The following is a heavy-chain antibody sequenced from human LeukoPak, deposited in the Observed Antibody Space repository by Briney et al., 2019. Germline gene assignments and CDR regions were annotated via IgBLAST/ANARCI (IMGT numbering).Heavy chain of an antibody. D-gene: IGHD5-24*01. Sequence: ASVKVSCKASGYTFTGYYMHWVRQAPGQGLEWMGWMNPNSGGTNYAQKFQGRVTMTRDTSISTAYLDLSRLRSDDTAVYYCARVVVRDANNYKDYWGQGTLVTVSS. CDR3: ARVVVRDANNYKDY. CDR1: GYTFTGYY. CDR2: MNPNSGGT. J-gene: IGHJ4*02. V-gene: IGHV1-2*02.